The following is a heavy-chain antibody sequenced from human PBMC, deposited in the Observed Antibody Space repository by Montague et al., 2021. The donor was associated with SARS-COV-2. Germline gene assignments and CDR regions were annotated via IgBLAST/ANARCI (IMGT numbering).Heavy chain of an antibody. V-gene: IGHV4-59*01. CDR1: GGSISSYY. Sequence: SETLSLTCTVSGGSISSYYWSWIWQPPGKGLEWIGYIYYSGSTNYNPSLKSRVTISVDTSKNQFSLKLSSATAADTAVYYCARGNVWFGELLRYYYYYGMDVWGQGTTVTVSS. CDR3: ARGNVWFGELLRYYYYYGMDV. CDR2: IYYSGST. J-gene: IGHJ6*02. D-gene: IGHD3-10*01.